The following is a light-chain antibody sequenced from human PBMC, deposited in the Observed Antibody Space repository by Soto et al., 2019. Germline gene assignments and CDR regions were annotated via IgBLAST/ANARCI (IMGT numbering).Light chain of an antibody. J-gene: IGLJ2*01. CDR1: SSNIGAGYD. CDR3: QSYDSSPHVV. V-gene: IGLV1-40*01. Sequence: QLVLTQPPSVSGAPGQRVTISCTGSSSNIGAGYDVHWYQQLPGTDPKLLIYGNSNRPSGVPDRFSGSKSGTSASLAITGLQAEDEADYYCQSYDSSPHVVFGGGTKLTVL. CDR2: GNS.